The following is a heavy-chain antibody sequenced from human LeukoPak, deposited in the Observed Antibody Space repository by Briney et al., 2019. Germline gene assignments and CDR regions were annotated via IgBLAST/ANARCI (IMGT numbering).Heavy chain of an antibody. CDR2: ISAYNGNT. J-gene: IGHJ6*02. CDR1: GYTFTSYG. V-gene: IGHV1-18*01. CDR3: ARSERDSSGYYTYYYYYGMDV. Sequence: ASVKVSCKASGYTFTSYGISWVRQAPGQGLEWMGWISAYNGNTNYAQKLQGRVTMTTDTSTSTAYMELRSLRSDDTAVYYCARSERDSSGYYTYYYYYGMDVWGQGTTVTVSS. D-gene: IGHD3-22*01.